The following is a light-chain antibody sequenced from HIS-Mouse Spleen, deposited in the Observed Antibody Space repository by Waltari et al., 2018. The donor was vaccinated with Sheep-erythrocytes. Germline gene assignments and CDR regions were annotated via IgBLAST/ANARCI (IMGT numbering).Light chain of an antibody. CDR1: SSDVGGYNY. Sequence: QSALTQPRSVSGSPGHSVPISCTGTSSDVGGYNYVSWYQQHPGKAPKLMIYDVSKRPSGVPDRFSGSKSGNTASLTISGLQAEDEADYYCSSYAGSNNWVFGGGTKLTVL. V-gene: IGLV2-11*01. CDR3: SSYAGSNNWV. J-gene: IGLJ3*02. CDR2: DVS.